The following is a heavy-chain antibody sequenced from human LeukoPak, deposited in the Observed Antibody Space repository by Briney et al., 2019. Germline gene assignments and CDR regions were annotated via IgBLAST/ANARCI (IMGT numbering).Heavy chain of an antibody. J-gene: IGHJ4*02. Sequence: SETLSLTCTVSGGSISTSNYYWGWIRQPPGKGLEWIGNIYHSGSTYYNPSLKSRVSISVDTSKNHFSLDLSSVTAADTAVYYCARVHYYDSSGSSFDYWGQGTLVTVSS. V-gene: IGHV4-39*07. CDR2: IYHSGST. CDR3: ARVHYYDSSGSSFDY. CDR1: GGSISTSNYY. D-gene: IGHD3-22*01.